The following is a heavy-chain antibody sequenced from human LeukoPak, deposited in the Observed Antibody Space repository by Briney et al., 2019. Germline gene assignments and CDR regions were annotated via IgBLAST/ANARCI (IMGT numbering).Heavy chain of an antibody. CDR1: GYTFSSYY. J-gene: IGHJ4*02. CDR3: ARRAQRYVEWSRKTYYFDY. V-gene: IGHV1-46*01. Sequence: ASVKVSCKASGYTFSSYYIHWARQAPGQGLEWMGIINPSDGSSNYAQNFQGRVTMTRDTSTSTVYMHLSSLRSDDTAVYYCARRAQRYVEWSRKTYYFDYWGQGTLVTVSS. CDR2: INPSDGSS. D-gene: IGHD3-3*01.